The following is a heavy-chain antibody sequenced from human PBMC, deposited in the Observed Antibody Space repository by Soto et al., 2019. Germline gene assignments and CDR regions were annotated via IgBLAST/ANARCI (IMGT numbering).Heavy chain of an antibody. V-gene: IGHV1-18*04. CDR3: ARDFYPLAYYFDP. CDR2: VSGSNGKT. J-gene: IGHJ4*02. Sequence: VKVSCKASGYTFINHGISWVRQAPGQGLEWMGWVSGSNGKTKYAQKFQGRVTMTRETSTSIAHMELRNLTSDDTAVYFCARDFYPLAYYFDPWGQGTLVTVYS. CDR1: GYTFINHG.